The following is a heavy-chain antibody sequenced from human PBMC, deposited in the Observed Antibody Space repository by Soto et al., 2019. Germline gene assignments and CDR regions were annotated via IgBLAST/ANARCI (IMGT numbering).Heavy chain of an antibody. V-gene: IGHV4-59*01. CDR3: ARDNRVRGVIPKGIYYYGMDV. CDR1: GGSISSYY. J-gene: IGHJ6*02. Sequence: SETLSLTCTVSGGSISSYYWSWIRQPPGKGLEWIGYIYYSGSTNYNPSLKSRVTISVDTSKNQFSLKLSSVTAADTAVYYCARDNRVRGVIPKGIYYYGMDVWGQGITVTVSS. CDR2: IYYSGST. D-gene: IGHD3-10*01.